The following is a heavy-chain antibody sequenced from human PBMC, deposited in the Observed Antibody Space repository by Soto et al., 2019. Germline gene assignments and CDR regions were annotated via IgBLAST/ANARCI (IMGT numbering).Heavy chain of an antibody. CDR2: INHSGST. CDR3: ARFGHFRGYCSGGSCYPNWFDP. V-gene: IGHV4-34*01. D-gene: IGHD2-15*01. Sequence: SETLSLTCAVYGGSFSGYYWSWIRQPPGKGLEWIGEINHSGSTNYNPSLKSRVTISVDTSKNQFSLKLSSVTAADTAVYYCARFGHFRGYCSGGSCYPNWFDPWGQGTLVTVSS. CDR1: GGSFSGYY. J-gene: IGHJ5*02.